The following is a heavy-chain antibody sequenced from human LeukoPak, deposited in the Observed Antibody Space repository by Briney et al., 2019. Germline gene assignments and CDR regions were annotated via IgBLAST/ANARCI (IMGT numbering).Heavy chain of an antibody. D-gene: IGHD6-19*01. V-gene: IGHV3-30*18. CDR2: ISYDGSNK. J-gene: IGHJ4*02. Sequence: GGSLRLSCAASGFTFSSYGMHWVRQAPGKGLEWVAVISYDGSNKYYADSVKGRFTISRDNSKNTLYLQMNSLRAEDTAVYYCAKDSAVAGLDYWGQGTLVTVSS. CDR1: GFTFSSYG. CDR3: AKDSAVAGLDY.